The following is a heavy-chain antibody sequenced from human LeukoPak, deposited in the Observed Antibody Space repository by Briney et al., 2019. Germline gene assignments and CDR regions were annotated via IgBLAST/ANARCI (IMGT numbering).Heavy chain of an antibody. D-gene: IGHD1-26*01. V-gene: IGHV3-23*01. J-gene: IGHJ3*02. CDR3: AILSAFHSGSYSGRYAFDI. CDR2: ISGSGGST. Sequence: TGGSLRLSCAASGFTFSSYGMSWVRQAPGKGLEWVSAISGSGGSTYYADSVKGRFTISRDNSKNTLYLQMNSLRAEDTAVYYCAILSAFHSGSYSGRYAFDIWGQGTMVTVSS. CDR1: GFTFSSYG.